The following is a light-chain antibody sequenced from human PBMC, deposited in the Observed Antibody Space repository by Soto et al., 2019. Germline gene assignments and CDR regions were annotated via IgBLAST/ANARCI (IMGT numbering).Light chain of an antibody. Sequence: IVLTQSPGTLSSSPGERSTLSLRSSQSVSTNNLAWYQQRPGQAPRLLIYGASRRATGIPDRFSGSGSGTDFTLTISRLEPEDLAVYYCQQYDNSVWTFGQGTKVDI. CDR1: QSVSTNN. V-gene: IGKV3-20*01. CDR2: GAS. CDR3: QQYDNSVWT. J-gene: IGKJ1*01.